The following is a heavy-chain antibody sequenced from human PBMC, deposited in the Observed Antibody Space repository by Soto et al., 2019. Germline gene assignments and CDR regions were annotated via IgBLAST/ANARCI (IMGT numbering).Heavy chain of an antibody. CDR2: IFHDGNT. V-gene: IGHV4-4*02. J-gene: IGHJ5*02. CDR3: ARHEGWTGPDQ. Sequence: QVHLQESGPGLVKPSETLSLTCAVSGASIGSGGWWSWXLKPPGKGLEWIAEIFHDGNTNYSPSLKSRVTISVDKSQNQFSLNVYSVTAADTAVYYCARHEGWTGPDQWGQGTLVTVSS. D-gene: IGHD2-8*02. CDR1: GASIGSGGW.